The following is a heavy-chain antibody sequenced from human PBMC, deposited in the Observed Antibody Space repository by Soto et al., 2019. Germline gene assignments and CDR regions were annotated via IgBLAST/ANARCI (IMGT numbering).Heavy chain of an antibody. Sequence: ASVKVSCKASGYTFTSYGISWVRQAPGQGLEWMGWISAYNGNTNYAQKLQGRVTMTTDTSTSTAYMELRSLRSDDTAVYYCARDQKGWLPKSHYYYGMDVWGQGTTVTVSS. CDR3: ARDQKGWLPKSHYYYGMDV. J-gene: IGHJ6*02. D-gene: IGHD5-12*01. V-gene: IGHV1-18*01. CDR1: GYTFTSYG. CDR2: ISAYNGNT.